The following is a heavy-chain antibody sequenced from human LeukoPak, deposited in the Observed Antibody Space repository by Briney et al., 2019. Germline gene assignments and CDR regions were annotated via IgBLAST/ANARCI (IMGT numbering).Heavy chain of an antibody. Sequence: PSETLSLTCAVYGGSFSGYYWSWIRQPPGKGLEWIGEINHSGSTNYNPSLKSRVTISVDTSKNQFSLKLSSVTAADTAVYYCARASMGSGSYFAYWGQGTLVTVSS. CDR3: ARASMGSGSYFAY. J-gene: IGHJ4*02. D-gene: IGHD3-10*01. V-gene: IGHV4-34*01. CDR1: GGSFSGYY. CDR2: INHSGST.